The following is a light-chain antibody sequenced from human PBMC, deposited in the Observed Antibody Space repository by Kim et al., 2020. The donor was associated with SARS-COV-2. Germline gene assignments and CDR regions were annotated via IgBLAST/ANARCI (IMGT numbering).Light chain of an antibody. CDR3: QQYYSTPPT. Sequence: DIVMTQSPDSLAVSLGERATINCKSSQSVLYSSNNKNFLAWYQRKPGQPPKLLIYWASTRESGVPARFSGSGSGTDFTLTISSLQAEDVAVYYCQQYYSTPPTFGGGTKVGIK. CDR2: WAS. V-gene: IGKV4-1*01. J-gene: IGKJ4*01. CDR1: QSVLYSSNNKNF.